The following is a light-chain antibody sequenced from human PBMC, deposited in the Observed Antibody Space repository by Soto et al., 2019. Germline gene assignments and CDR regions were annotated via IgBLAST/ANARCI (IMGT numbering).Light chain of an antibody. Sequence: QSLLTQPPSASGSPGQSVTISCTGTSSDVGGYNYVSWYQQHPGKAPKLMIYEVSKRPSGVPDRFSGSKSGNTASLTVSGVQAEDEADYYCSSYAGSNTPYVFGTGTKVTVL. V-gene: IGLV2-8*01. CDR1: SSDVGGYNY. J-gene: IGLJ1*01. CDR3: SSYAGSNTPYV. CDR2: EVS.